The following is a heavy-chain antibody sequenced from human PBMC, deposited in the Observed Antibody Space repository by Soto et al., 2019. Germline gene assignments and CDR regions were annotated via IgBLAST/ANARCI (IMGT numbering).Heavy chain of an antibody. CDR1: GFMFSAYW. CDR3: ASITTTYFDY. J-gene: IGHJ4*02. V-gene: IGHV3-7*03. D-gene: IGHD3-22*01. Sequence: PGGSLRLSCAASGFMFSAYWMSWVRQAPGKGLEWVANIKQDGSEKYYVDSVKGRFTISRDNAKNSLYLQMKSLRAEDTAVYYCASITTTYFDYWGQGTLVTVSS. CDR2: IKQDGSEK.